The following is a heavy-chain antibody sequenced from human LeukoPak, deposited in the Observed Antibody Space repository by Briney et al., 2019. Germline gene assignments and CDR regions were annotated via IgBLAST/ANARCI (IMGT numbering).Heavy chain of an antibody. CDR3: ATDLAPTTVYGMDV. D-gene: IGHD3-3*02. CDR2: FDPEEGET. V-gene: IGHV1-24*01. CDR1: GYTLTELS. Sequence: ASLKVSCKVSGYTLTELSMHWVRQTPGKGLEWMGGFDPEEGETIYAQKFQGRVTMTEDTSTDTAYMELRSLRSEDTAVYYCATDLAPTTVYGMDVWGQGTTVTVSS. J-gene: IGHJ6*02.